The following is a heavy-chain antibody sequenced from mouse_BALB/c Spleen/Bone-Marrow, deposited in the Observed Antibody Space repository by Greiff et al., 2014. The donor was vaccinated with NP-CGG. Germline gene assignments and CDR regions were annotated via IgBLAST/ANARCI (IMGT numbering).Heavy chain of an antibody. CDR2: IWAGGST. V-gene: IGHV2-9*02. J-gene: IGHJ3*01. Sequence: QVQLQQSGPGLVAPSQSLSITCTVSGFSLTCYGVHWVRQPPGKGLEWLGAIWAGGSTNYNSALMSRLSITKDNSKSQVFLEMDSLQTDDTAMYYCARVFTTATWGFAYWGQGTLVTVSA. CDR1: GFSLTCYG. CDR3: ARVFTTATWGFAY. D-gene: IGHD1-2*01.